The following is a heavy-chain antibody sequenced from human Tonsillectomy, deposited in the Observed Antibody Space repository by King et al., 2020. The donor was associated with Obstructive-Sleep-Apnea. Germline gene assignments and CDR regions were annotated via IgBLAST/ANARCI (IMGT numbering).Heavy chain of an antibody. CDR2: IIPIFGTA. V-gene: IGHV1-69*12. CDR3: ARDGPGCYYDSSGYCFWDI. CDR1: GGTFSSYA. Sequence: VQLVQSGAEVKKPGSSVKVSCKASGGTFSSYAISWVRQAPGQGLEWMGGIIPIFGTANYAQKFQGRVTITADESTRTDYMELSSLRSEDTAVYYCARDGPGCYYDSSGYCFWDIWGQGTMVTVSS. D-gene: IGHD3-22*01. J-gene: IGHJ3*02.